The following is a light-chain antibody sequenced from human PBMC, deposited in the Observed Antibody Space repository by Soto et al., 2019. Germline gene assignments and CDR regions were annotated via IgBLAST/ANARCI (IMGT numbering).Light chain of an antibody. CDR1: QSVSSSY. V-gene: IGKV3-20*01. Sequence: IVLTQSPGTLSLSPGERATLSCRASQSVSSSYLAWYQQKPGQAPRLLIYGASSRATGIPDRFRGSGSGTDFTLTISRVEPEDFAVYYCQEPDTCGGGTKVDIK. CDR2: GAS. J-gene: IGKJ4*02. CDR3: QEPDT.